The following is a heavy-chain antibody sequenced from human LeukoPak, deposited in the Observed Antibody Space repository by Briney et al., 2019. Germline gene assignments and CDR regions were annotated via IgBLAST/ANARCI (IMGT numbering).Heavy chain of an antibody. CDR2: ISSSSSYI. J-gene: IGHJ5*02. Sequence: PGGSLRLSCAASGFTFSSYSMNWVRQAPGKGLEWVSSISSSSSYIYYADSAKGRFTISRDNAKNSLYLQMNSLRAEDTAVYYCARSGYGDYRRNWFDPWGQGTLVTVSS. CDR1: GFTFSSYS. D-gene: IGHD4-17*01. CDR3: ARSGYGDYRRNWFDP. V-gene: IGHV3-21*01.